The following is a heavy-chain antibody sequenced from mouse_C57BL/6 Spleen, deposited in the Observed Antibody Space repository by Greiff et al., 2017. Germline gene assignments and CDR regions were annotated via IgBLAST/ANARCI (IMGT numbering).Heavy chain of an antibody. Sequence: EVQLQQSGAELVRPGASVTLSCTASGFNIKDYYMHWVKQRPEQGLEWIGRIDPEDGDTDYAPKFQGKATMTADPSSNTAYLQLSSLTSDGTAVYYCRLRQGDYWGQGTTLTVSS. CDR1: GFNIKDYY. CDR3: RLRQGDY. J-gene: IGHJ2*01. CDR2: IDPEDGDT. D-gene: IGHD1-2*01. V-gene: IGHV14-1*01.